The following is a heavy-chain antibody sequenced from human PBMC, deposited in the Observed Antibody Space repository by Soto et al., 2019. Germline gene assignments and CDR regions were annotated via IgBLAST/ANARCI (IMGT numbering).Heavy chain of an antibody. V-gene: IGHV4-31*03. Sequence: SETLSLTCTVSGGSISSGGYYWSWIRQHPGKGLEWIGCIYYSGSTYYNPSLKSRVTISVDTSKNQFSLKLSSVTAADTAVYYCASGGYSYGPPFGMDVWGQGTTVTVSS. D-gene: IGHD5-18*01. J-gene: IGHJ6*02. CDR1: GGSISSGGYY. CDR3: ASGGYSYGPPFGMDV. CDR2: IYYSGST.